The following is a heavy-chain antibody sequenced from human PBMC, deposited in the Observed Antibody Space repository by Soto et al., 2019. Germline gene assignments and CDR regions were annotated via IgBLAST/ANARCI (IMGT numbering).Heavy chain of an antibody. CDR1: GYSFTSYW. J-gene: IGHJ6*02. CDR3: ARHSFGNYYYYGMDV. D-gene: IGHD3-3*01. CDR2: IYPGDSDT. Sequence: GDSLKISCKGSGYSFTSYWIGWVRQMPGKGLEWMGIIYPGDSDTRYSPSFQGQVTISADKSISTAYLQWSSLKASDTAMYYCARHSFGNYYYYGMDVWGQGTTVTVSS. V-gene: IGHV5-51*01.